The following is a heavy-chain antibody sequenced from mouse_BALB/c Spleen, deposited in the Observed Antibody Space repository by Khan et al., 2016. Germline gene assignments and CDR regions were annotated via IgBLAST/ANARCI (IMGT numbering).Heavy chain of an antibody. J-gene: IGHJ2*01. Sequence: EVELVESGGGLVKPGGSLKLSCAASGFTFSSHAMSWVRQIPEKRLEWVASISSGGTTFYPDSLKGRFTISRDNARNILYLQMTSLRSEDTAMYYCVRGVIMVVDYFDYWGQGTTLTVSS. CDR2: ISSGGTT. CDR3: VRGVIMVVDYFDY. CDR1: GFTFSSHA. D-gene: IGHD1-1*01. V-gene: IGHV5-6-5*01.